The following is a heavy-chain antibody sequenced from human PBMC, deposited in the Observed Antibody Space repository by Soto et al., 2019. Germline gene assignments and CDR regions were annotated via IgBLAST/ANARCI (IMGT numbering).Heavy chain of an antibody. CDR1: DTAISTSNW. D-gene: IGHD3-16*01. V-gene: IGHV4-4*02. CDR2: AYHSGST. J-gene: IGHJ6*02. CDR3: ARHNGPLYVGYYYDMDV. Sequence: PGRTWCPPGAVSDTAISTSNWWSWVRQPPGKGLEWIGEAYHSGSTNYNPSFKSRVAMSVDKSKNQFSLKLSSVTAADTAVYYCARHNGPLYVGYYYDMDVWGQGTTVTVSS.